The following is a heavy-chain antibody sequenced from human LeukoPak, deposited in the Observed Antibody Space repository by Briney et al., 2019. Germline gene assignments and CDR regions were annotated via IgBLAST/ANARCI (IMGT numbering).Heavy chain of an antibody. J-gene: IGHJ4*02. CDR1: GFIFSSYG. CDR2: ISYDGSDK. V-gene: IGHV3-30*18. CDR3: AKGPRQQLVTRFDN. Sequence: PGGSLRLSCAASGFIFSSYGMHWVRQAPGKGLGWVAVISYDGSDKYYADSVKGRFTISRDTSKNTLYLHMSSLRADDTAVYYCAKGPRQQLVTRFDNWGQGTLVTVSS. D-gene: IGHD6-13*01.